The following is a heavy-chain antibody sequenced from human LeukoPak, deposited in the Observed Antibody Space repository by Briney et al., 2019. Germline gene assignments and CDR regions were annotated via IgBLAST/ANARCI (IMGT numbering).Heavy chain of an antibody. J-gene: IGHJ5*02. CDR1: GYSFTSCW. CDR2: IYPGDSDT. D-gene: IGHD6-13*01. CDR3: ARQAAAVHSGWFDP. Sequence: GESLKTSCKGSGYSFTSCWIGWVRQMPGKGLEWMGIIYPGDSDTRYSPSFQGQVTISADKSISTAYLQWSSLKASDTAMYYCARQAAAVHSGWFDPWGQGTLVTVSS. V-gene: IGHV5-51*01.